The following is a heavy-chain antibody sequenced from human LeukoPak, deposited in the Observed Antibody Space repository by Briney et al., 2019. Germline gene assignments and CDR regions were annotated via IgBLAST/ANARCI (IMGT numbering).Heavy chain of an antibody. J-gene: IGHJ4*02. Sequence: GGSLRLSCAASGFTFSSYAMCWVRQAPGKGLEWVSAISGSGGSTYYADSVKGRFTISRDNSKNTLYLQMNSLRAEDTAVYYCAKDPPYGDYVFHYYFDYWGQGTLVTVSS. D-gene: IGHD4-17*01. V-gene: IGHV3-23*01. CDR2: ISGSGGST. CDR3: AKDPPYGDYVFHYYFDY. CDR1: GFTFSSYA.